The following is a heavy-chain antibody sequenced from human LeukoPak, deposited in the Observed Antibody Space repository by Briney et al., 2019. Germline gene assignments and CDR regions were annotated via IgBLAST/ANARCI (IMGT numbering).Heavy chain of an antibody. CDR2: IYYTGST. CDR3: ARATYYYASGTKFHFDS. J-gene: IGHJ4*02. D-gene: IGHD3-10*01. V-gene: IGHV4-39*01. CDR1: GGSINSSSYN. Sequence: KPSETLSLTCTVSGGSINSSSYNWGWIRQPPGKGLEWIGNIYYTGSTYYNPSLKSRVTISVDTSKSQFSLKLRSVTAADTAVYYCARATYYYASGTKFHFDSWGQGTLVTVSS.